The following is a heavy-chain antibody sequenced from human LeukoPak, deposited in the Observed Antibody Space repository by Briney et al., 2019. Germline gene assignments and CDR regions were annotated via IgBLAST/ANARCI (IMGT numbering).Heavy chain of an antibody. J-gene: IGHJ6*03. V-gene: IGHV3-48*03. D-gene: IGHD5-24*01. CDR2: ISSSGSTI. Sequence: PGGSLRLSCAASGFTFSSYEMNWVRQAPGKGLEWVSYISSSGSTIYYADSVKGRFTISRDNSKNTLYLQMNSLRAEDTAVYYCAKDRDGDGWDYYYYMDVWGKGTTVTISS. CDR3: AKDRDGDGWDYYYYMDV. CDR1: GFTFSSYE.